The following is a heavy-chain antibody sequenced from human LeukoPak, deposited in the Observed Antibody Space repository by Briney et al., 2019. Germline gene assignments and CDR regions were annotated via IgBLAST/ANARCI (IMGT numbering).Heavy chain of an antibody. J-gene: IGHJ4*02. CDR1: GFTFSSYA. CDR3: ARDNFKWELLPLDY. V-gene: IGHV3-23*01. Sequence: PGGSLRLSCAASGFTFSSYAMKWVRQAPGKGLEWVSTISGSGASTYYADSVKGRFTISRDNSQNTVYLQMNSLRAEDTAVYYCARDNFKWELLPLDYWGQGTLVTVSS. D-gene: IGHD1-26*01. CDR2: ISGSGAST.